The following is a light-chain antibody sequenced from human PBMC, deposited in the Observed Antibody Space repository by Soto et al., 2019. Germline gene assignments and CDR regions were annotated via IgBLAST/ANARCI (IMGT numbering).Light chain of an antibody. CDR2: GAS. CDR1: QSVSSN. J-gene: IGKJ1*01. CDR3: QQYNNWPET. V-gene: IGKV3-15*01. Sequence: EVVLTQSPGTLSLSPGERATLSCRASQSVSSNLAWYQQKPGQAPRLLIYGASTRATDVPARFSGSGSGTEFTLTISSLQSEDFAVYYCQQYNNWPETFGQGTKVDIK.